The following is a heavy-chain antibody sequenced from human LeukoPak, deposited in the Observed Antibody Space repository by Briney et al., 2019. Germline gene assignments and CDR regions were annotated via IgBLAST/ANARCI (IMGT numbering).Heavy chain of an antibody. Sequence: GGSLRLSCAASGFTFSNNWMYWVRQAPGKGLVWVSRISSDGSTTTYADSVKGRFTIFRDNAKNTLYLQMSSLRAEDTAVYYCVRDPDVVVTVAMPFDYWGQGTLVTVSS. J-gene: IGHJ4*02. CDR1: GFTFSNNW. CDR2: ISSDGSTT. D-gene: IGHD2-2*01. V-gene: IGHV3-74*01. CDR3: VRDPDVVVTVAMPFDY.